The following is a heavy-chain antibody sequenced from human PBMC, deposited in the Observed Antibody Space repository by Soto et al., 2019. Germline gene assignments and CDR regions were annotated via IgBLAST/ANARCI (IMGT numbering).Heavy chain of an antibody. V-gene: IGHV3-13*01. Sequence: PGGSLRLSCADSGFTFSRYDMHWVRQATGKGLEWVSAIGTAGDTYYPGSVKGRFTISRENAKNSLYLQMNSLRAGDTAVYYCARDYGVGYMDVWGKGTTVTVSS. D-gene: IGHD4-17*01. CDR2: IGTAGDT. CDR1: GFTFSRYD. J-gene: IGHJ6*03. CDR3: ARDYGVGYMDV.